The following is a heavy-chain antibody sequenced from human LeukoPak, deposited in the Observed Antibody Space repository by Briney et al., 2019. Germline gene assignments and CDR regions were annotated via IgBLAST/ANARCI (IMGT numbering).Heavy chain of an antibody. D-gene: IGHD2-15*01. CDR3: ARRRVVVASTDGASGAFDI. CDR2: INHSGST. Sequence: PSETLSLTCTVSGASVSSGDYHWSWIRQPPGKGLEWIGEINHSGSTNYNPSLKSRVTISVDTSKNQFSLKLSSVTAADTAVYFCARRRVVVASTDGASGAFDIWGQGTMVTVSS. V-gene: IGHV4-61*08. J-gene: IGHJ3*02. CDR1: GASVSSGDYH.